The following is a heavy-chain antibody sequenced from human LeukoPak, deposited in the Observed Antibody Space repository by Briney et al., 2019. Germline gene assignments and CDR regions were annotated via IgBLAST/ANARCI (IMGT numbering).Heavy chain of an antibody. D-gene: IGHD6-19*01. V-gene: IGHV3-49*03. CDR2: IRSKAYGGTT. Sequence: GGSLRLSCTASGFTFGDYAMSWFRQAPGKGLEWVGLIRSKAYGGTTEYAASVKGRFTISRDDSKSIAYLQMNSLKTEDTAVYYCTRDLGVAGRLGHFDYWGQGTLVTVSS. J-gene: IGHJ4*02. CDR1: GFTFGDYA. CDR3: TRDLGVAGRLGHFDY.